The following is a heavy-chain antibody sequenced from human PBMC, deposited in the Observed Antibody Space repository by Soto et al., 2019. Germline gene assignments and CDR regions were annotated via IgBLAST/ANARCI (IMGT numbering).Heavy chain of an antibody. CDR3: ARCGAMGAALSLGMDV. CDR2: IYYDGSAE. V-gene: IGHV3-30*03. J-gene: IGHJ6*02. CDR1: GFTFTTYA. D-gene: IGHD1-26*01. Sequence: ESGGNVVPPGRSLRLSCAASGFTFTTYAMHWVRQAPGKGLEWVALIYYDGSAEYYADSVKGRFTISSDDSKNTIYLHMNNLRGDGTGVYYCARCGAMGAALSLGMDVWGQGTTVSVSS.